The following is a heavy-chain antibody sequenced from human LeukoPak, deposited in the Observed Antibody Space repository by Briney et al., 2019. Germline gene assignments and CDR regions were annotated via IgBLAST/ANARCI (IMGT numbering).Heavy chain of an antibody. D-gene: IGHD3-3*01. CDR1: GFTFRNFA. V-gene: IGHV3-21*01. CDR2: ISSSGSYI. CDR3: AREIFWSGYYSNLHFDY. Sequence: GGSLRLSCAASGFTFRNFAMAWVRQAPGKGLEWVSTISSSGSYIYYADAVKGRFTISRDNAKNSLYLQMNSLRAEDTAVYYCAREIFWSGYYSNLHFDYWGRGTQVTVSS. J-gene: IGHJ4*02.